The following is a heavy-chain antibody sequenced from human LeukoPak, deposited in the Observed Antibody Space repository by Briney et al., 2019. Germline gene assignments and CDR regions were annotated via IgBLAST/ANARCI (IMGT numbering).Heavy chain of an antibody. CDR3: ARGGFGHAMDV. V-gene: IGHV3-30-3*01. J-gene: IGHJ6*02. CDR2: ISYDGSNK. D-gene: IGHD3-10*01. CDR1: GFTFSSYA. Sequence: GGSLRLSCAASGFTFSSYAMHWVRQAPGKGLEWVAVISYDGSNKYYADSVKGRFTIPRDNSKNTLYLQMNSLRAEDTAVYYCARGGFGHAMDVWGQGTTVIVSS.